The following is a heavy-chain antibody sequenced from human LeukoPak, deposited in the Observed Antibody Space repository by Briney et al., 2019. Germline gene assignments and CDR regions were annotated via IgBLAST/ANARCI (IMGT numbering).Heavy chain of an antibody. Sequence: SETLSLTCAVYGGSFSGYYWSWIRQPPGKGLEWIGEINHSGSTYYNPSLKSRVTISVDTSKNQFSLKLSSVTAADTAVYYCARDSILGTTADYWGQGTLVTVSS. CDR2: INHSGST. CDR3: ARDSILGTTADY. V-gene: IGHV4-34*01. CDR1: GGSFSGYY. D-gene: IGHD1-14*01. J-gene: IGHJ4*02.